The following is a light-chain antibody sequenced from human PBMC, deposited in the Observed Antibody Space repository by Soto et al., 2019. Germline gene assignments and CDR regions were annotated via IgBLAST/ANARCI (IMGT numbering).Light chain of an antibody. V-gene: IGKV3-11*01. CDR3: QQRSNWPPT. Sequence: EIVLTQSPVTLSLSPVERATLSCRASQSVSSYLAWYQQKPGQAPRLLIYDASNRATGIPARFSGSGSGTDFTLTISSLEPEDFAVYYCQQRSNWPPTFGQGTKV. J-gene: IGKJ1*01. CDR2: DAS. CDR1: QSVSSY.